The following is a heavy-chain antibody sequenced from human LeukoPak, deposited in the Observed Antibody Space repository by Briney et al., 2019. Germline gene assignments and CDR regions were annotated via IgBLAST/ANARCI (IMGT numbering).Heavy chain of an antibody. CDR2: IRYDGSNK. V-gene: IGHV3-30*02. Sequence: GGSLRLSCAASGFTFSTYGMHWVRQAPGKGLEWVAFIRYDGSNKYYADSVKGRFTISRDNSKNKLYLQMHSLRAEDTAVYYCAKDRKDSSTWYGPAYWGQGTLVTVSS. J-gene: IGHJ4*02. CDR3: AKDRKDSSTWYGPAY. D-gene: IGHD6-13*01. CDR1: GFTFSTYG.